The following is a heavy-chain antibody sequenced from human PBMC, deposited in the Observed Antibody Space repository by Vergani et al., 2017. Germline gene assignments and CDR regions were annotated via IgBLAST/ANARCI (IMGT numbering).Heavy chain of an antibody. Sequence: QVQLQASGPGRVKPSQTLSLTCAVYGGSFSGYYWSWIRQPPGKGLEWIGEINHSGSTNYNPSLKSRVTISVDTSKNQFSLKLSSVTAADTAVYYCARGRQRITMVRRFNWFDPWGQGTLVTVAS. CDR1: GGSFSGYY. J-gene: IGHJ5*02. V-gene: IGHV4-34*09. D-gene: IGHD3-10*01. CDR3: ARGRQRITMVRRFNWFDP. CDR2: INHSGST.